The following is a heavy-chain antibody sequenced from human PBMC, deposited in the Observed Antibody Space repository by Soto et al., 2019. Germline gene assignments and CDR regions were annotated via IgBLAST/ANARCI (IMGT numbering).Heavy chain of an antibody. V-gene: IGHV3-33*01. CDR3: ARGKLSEGGYDFRFAPFRVYFDY. J-gene: IGHJ4*02. Sequence: GGSLRLSCAASGFTFSSYGMHWVRQAPGKGLEWVAVIWYDGSNKYYADSVKGRFTISRDNSKNTLYLQMNSLRAEDTAVYYCARGKLSEGGYDFRFAPFRVYFDYWGQGTLVTVSS. D-gene: IGHD5-12*01. CDR1: GFTFSSYG. CDR2: IWYDGSNK.